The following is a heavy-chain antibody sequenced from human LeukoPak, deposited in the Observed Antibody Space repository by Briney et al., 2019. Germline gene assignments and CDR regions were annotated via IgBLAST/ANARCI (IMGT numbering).Heavy chain of an antibody. J-gene: IGHJ4*02. CDR1: GFTFSSYA. Sequence: GGSLRLSCSASGFTFSSYAMHWVRQAPGKGLEYVSAISSNGGSTYYADSVKGRFTISRDNSKNTLYLQMSSLRAEDTAVYYCARDYCSGGSCYFDYWGQGTLVTVSS. CDR3: ARDYCSGGSCYFDY. D-gene: IGHD2-15*01. CDR2: ISSNGGST. V-gene: IGHV3-64D*06.